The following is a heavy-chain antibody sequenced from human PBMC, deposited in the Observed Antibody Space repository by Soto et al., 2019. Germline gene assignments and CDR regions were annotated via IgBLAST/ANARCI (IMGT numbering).Heavy chain of an antibody. V-gene: IGHV3-72*01. CDR3: ARLMGTSFDL. D-gene: IGHD2-8*01. CDR1: WVTFSDHD. CDR2: ARNKANSYTT. J-gene: IGHJ4*02. Sequence: PCGPLRLPSAASWVTFSDHDIGWVRQAPGKGLEWVGRARNKANSYTTAYAASVKGRFTISRDDSKNSLSLQMNSLKTEDTAVYLCARLMGTSFDLWGPGTLGSVS.